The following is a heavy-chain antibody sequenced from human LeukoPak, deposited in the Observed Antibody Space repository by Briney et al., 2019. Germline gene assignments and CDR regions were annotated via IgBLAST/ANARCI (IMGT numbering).Heavy chain of an antibody. Sequence: SETLSLTCTVSGGSIRGYYWTWIRQPPGKGLEWLGYIHYSGSSNYNPPLKSRVTISVDTSKNQFFLRLNSVTAADTAVYYCAREGDYENWLDPWGQGTLVTVSS. CDR3: AREGDYENWLDP. D-gene: IGHD4-17*01. CDR1: GGSIRGYY. CDR2: IHYSGSS. V-gene: IGHV4-59*01. J-gene: IGHJ5*02.